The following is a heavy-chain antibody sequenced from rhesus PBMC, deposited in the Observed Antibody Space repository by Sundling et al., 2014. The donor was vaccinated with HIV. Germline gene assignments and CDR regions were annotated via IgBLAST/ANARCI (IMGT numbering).Heavy chain of an antibody. J-gene: IGHJ3*01. CDR3: ARRPPLVLYYEDDYGDSRGDAFDF. D-gene: IGHD3-9*01. CDR2: ISGTNGFT. Sequence: QVQLQESGPGLVKPSETLSLTCAVSGGSFTGYYWGWIRQPPGKGLEWIGYISGTNGFTEYNTSLKSRVSISTDTSKNQFSLNLSSVTAADTAVYYCARRPPLVLYYEDDYGDSRGDAFDFWGQGLRVTVSS. CDR1: GGSFTGYY. V-gene: IGHV4-165*01.